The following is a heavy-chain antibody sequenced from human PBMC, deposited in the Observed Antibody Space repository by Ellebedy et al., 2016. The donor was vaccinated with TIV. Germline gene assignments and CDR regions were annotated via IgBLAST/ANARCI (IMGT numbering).Heavy chain of an antibody. CDR3: AFGWFGELRGDDAFDI. CDR1: GFTFSSYS. Sequence: GESLKISCVASGFTFSSYSMNWVRQAPGKGLEWVSYISSSSSTIYYADSVKGRFTISRDNAKNSLYLQMNSLRAEDTAVYYCAFGWFGELRGDDAFDIWGQGTMVTVSS. J-gene: IGHJ3*02. D-gene: IGHD3-10*01. CDR2: ISSSSSTI. V-gene: IGHV3-48*04.